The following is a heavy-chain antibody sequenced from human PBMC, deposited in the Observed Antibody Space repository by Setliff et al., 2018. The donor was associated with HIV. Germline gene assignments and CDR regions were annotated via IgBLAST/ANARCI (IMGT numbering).Heavy chain of an antibody. D-gene: IGHD6-25*01. J-gene: IGHJ4*02. CDR2: IDSNNGNR. CDR3: SRDRSATWTPTTY. Sequence: ASVKVSCKASGYSLSTYAISWVRQAPGQGLEWMGWIDSNNGNRNFAQKFRGRVTMTTDISTNTAYMEVRSLSFDDTAVYYCSRDRSATWTPTTYWGQGTLVTVS. V-gene: IGHV1-18*01. CDR1: GYSLSTYA.